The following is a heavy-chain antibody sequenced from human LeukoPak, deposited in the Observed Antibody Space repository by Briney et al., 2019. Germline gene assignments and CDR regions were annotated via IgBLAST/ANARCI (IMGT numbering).Heavy chain of an antibody. J-gene: IGHJ1*01. Sequence: PSETLSLTCTVSGDSIRSSSYYWDWIRQPLGKGLEWIGTIYYSGRTYYNPSLKSRVTISIDTSKNQFSLKLTSVTAADTAVYYCARRRYYDSSGYLDWGQGTLLTVSS. V-gene: IGHV4-39*01. CDR3: ARRRYYDSSGYLD. CDR1: GDSIRSSSYY. D-gene: IGHD3-22*01. CDR2: IYYSGRT.